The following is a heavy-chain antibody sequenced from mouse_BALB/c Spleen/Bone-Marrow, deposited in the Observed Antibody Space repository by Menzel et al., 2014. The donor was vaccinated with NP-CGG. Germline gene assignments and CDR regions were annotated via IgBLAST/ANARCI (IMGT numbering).Heavy chain of an antibody. J-gene: IGHJ1*01. CDR2: INPSNGGT. D-gene: IGHD1-1*01. Sequence: GAELVKPGASVKLSCKASGYTFTSYYMYWVKQRPGQGLEWIGEINPSNGGTNFNEKFKSKATLTVDKSSNTACVQLSSLTSEDSAVYHCTRSNYGYWFFDVWGAGTTVTVSS. V-gene: IGHV1S81*02. CDR3: TRSNYGYWFFDV. CDR1: GYTFTSYY.